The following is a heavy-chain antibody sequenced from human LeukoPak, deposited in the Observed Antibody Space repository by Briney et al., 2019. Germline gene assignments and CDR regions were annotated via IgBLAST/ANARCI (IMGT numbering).Heavy chain of an antibody. CDR1: GYSFSTYW. J-gene: IGHJ4*02. Sequence: LGESLKISCKGSGYSFSTYWIGWVRRMPGKGLEWMGLINAADSDTRYSPSFQGQVLISVDKSISTAYLQWGNLKATDTAFYYCARVPCTGGSCSRTFDYWGQGTLVTVYS. D-gene: IGHD2-8*02. V-gene: IGHV5-51*01. CDR3: ARVPCTGGSCSRTFDY. CDR2: INAADSDT.